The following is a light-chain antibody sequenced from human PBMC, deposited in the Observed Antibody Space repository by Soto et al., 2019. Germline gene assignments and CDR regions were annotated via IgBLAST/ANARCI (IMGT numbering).Light chain of an antibody. J-gene: IGLJ1*01. CDR1: RSDVGTYNY. V-gene: IGLV2-14*01. Sequence: QSALTQPASVSGSPGQSITISCTGTRSDVGTYNYVSWYQQHPGKAPKLMIYEVSNRPSGVSDRFSGSKSGNTASLTISGLQAEDEADYYCSSHTSSNTYYVFGSGTKVTVL. CDR2: EVS. CDR3: SSHTSSNTYYV.